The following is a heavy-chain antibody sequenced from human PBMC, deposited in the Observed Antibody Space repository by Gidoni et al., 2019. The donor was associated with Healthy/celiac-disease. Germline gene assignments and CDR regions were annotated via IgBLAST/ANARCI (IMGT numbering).Heavy chain of an antibody. CDR3: ARGRLRFLEWLPDDAFDI. J-gene: IGHJ3*02. CDR1: GFTFSSSG. V-gene: IGHV3-30*03. CDR2: ISYDGSNK. D-gene: IGHD3-3*01. Sequence: QVQLVESGGGVVQPGRSLRLSCAASGFTFSSSGVHWVRQAPGKGLEWVAVISYDGSNKYYADSVKGRFTISRENSKNTLYLQMNSLRAEDTAVYYCARGRLRFLEWLPDDAFDIWGQGTMVTVSS.